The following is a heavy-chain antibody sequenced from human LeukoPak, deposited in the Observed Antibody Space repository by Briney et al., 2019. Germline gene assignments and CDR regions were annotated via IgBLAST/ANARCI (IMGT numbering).Heavy chain of an antibody. D-gene: IGHD3-3*01. CDR1: GYTFTSYD. J-gene: IGHJ5*02. V-gene: IGHV1-8*01. Sequence: GASVKVSCKASGYTFTSYDINWVRQATGQGLEWMGCMNPNSGNTGYAQTLQGRVTMTRNTSISTAYMELSSLRSEDTAVYYCARGGSIGQLGYYDFWSGYRATQKQKNWFDPWGQGTLVTVSS. CDR3: ARGGSIGQLGYYDFWSGYRATQKQKNWFDP. CDR2: MNPNSGNT.